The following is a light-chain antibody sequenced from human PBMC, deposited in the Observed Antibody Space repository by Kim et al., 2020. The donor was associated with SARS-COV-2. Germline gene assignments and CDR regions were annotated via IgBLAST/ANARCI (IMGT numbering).Light chain of an antibody. V-gene: IGLV7-43*01. CDR1: TGTVTSGYY. CDR3: LLYYGGANLV. J-gene: IGLJ2*01. Sequence: QAVVTQEPSLTVSPGETVTLTCASGTGTVTSGYYPTWFQQKPGQPPRALIYSVRNRPSWTPARFSGSLLGGKAVLTVSGVQAEDEADYYCLLYYGGANLVFGGGTKLTVL. CDR2: SVR.